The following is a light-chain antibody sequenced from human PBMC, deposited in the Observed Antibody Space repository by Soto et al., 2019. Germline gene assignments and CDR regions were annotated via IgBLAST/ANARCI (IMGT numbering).Light chain of an antibody. CDR1: QSVSSSY. V-gene: IGKV3-20*01. CDR3: EQYDKSIT. J-gene: IGKJ4*01. CDR2: GAS. Sequence: EIVLTQSPGTLSLSPGERATLSCRASQSVSSSYLAWYQQKPGQAPRLLIYGASSRATGIPDRFSGSGSGTDFTLTINRLAPEDFAVYYCEQYDKSITFGGGTKVEIK.